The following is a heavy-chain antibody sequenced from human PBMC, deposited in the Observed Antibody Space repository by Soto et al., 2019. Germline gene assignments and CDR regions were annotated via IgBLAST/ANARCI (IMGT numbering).Heavy chain of an antibody. CDR3: ARAYNWSELYYFDY. D-gene: IGHD1-20*01. V-gene: IGHV1-18*01. CDR1: GYTFTSYG. CDR2: TSANSGNT. Sequence: ASVKVSCKASGYTFTSYGITWVRQAPGQGLEWMGWTSANSGNTNYAQKLQGRVMVTTDTSTSTAYMELRTLRSDDTAVYYCARAYNWSELYYFDYWGQGSLVTVSS. J-gene: IGHJ4*02.